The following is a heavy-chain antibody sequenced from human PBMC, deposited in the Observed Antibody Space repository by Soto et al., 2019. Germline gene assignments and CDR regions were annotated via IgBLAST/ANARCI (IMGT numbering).Heavy chain of an antibody. CDR2: IFYSGNT. CDR1: GGSISSRRNY. CDR3: ARLNYYDSSGSNFDY. V-gene: IGHV4-39*01. J-gene: IGHJ4*02. Sequence: SETLSLTCTVSGGSISSRRNYWGWIRQPPGKGLEWIGTIFYSGNTYYNPSLKSRVAISVDTSKNQFSLKVTSVTAADTAVYFCARLNYYDSSGSNFDYWGQGTLVTVSS. D-gene: IGHD3-22*01.